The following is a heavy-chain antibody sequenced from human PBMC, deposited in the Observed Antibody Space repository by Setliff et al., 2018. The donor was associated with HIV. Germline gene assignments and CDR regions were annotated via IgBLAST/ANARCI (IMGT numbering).Heavy chain of an antibody. V-gene: IGHV3-48*01. J-gene: IGHJ4*02. CDR3: VRDQLRWPERWDFDF. CDR1: GFVFTDHS. CDR2: ISATGTTV. Sequence: PGGSLRLSCAASGFVFTDHSFHWVRQAPGEGLEWLSYISATGTTVSYAGSVRGRFIISRDSVKSELYLQMKSLRVEDTALYYCVRDQLRWPERWDFDFWGQGTLVTVSS. D-gene: IGHD1-26*01.